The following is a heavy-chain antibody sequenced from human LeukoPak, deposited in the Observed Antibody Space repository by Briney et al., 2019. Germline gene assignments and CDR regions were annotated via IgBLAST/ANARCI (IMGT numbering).Heavy chain of an antibody. J-gene: IGHJ4*02. CDR2: INTNTGDP. D-gene: IGHD3-22*01. Sequence: ASVKVSCKASGYTFTHYAMNWVRQAPGQGLEWMGWINTNTGDPTYAQGFTGRFVFSLDTSVSTAYLQISSLKAEDTAVYYCVTRDGVSSGFFNLDYWGQGTLVTVSS. CDR3: VTRDGVSSGFFNLDY. CDR1: GYTFTHYA. V-gene: IGHV7-4-1*02.